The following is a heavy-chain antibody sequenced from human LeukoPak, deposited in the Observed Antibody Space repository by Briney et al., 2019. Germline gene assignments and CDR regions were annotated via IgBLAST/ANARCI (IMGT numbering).Heavy chain of an antibody. D-gene: IGHD1-26*01. Sequence: PGGSLRLSCAASGLTFSDYYMSWIRQAPGKGLEWVSYISDSGTNIYYTDPVKGRFTISRDNAKNSVYLQMNSLRAEDTALYYCARLFDGSLDPWGQGTLVTVSS. CDR1: GLTFSDYY. J-gene: IGHJ5*02. CDR3: ARLFDGSLDP. CDR2: ISDSGTNI. V-gene: IGHV3-11*01.